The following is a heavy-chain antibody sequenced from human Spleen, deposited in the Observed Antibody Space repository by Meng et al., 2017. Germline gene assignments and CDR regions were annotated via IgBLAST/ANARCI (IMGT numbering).Heavy chain of an antibody. CDR2: MNPNSGNT. CDR1: GYTFTSYD. J-gene: IGHJ2*01. V-gene: IGHV1-8*01. CDR3: ARDGYSSSFIPWYFDL. Sequence: ASVKVSCKASGYTFTSYDINWVRQATGQGLEWMGWMNPNSGNTGYAQKFQGRVTMTRNTSISTAYMELSSLRSEDTAVYYCARDGYSSSFIPWYFDLWGRGTLVTVSS. D-gene: IGHD6-13*01.